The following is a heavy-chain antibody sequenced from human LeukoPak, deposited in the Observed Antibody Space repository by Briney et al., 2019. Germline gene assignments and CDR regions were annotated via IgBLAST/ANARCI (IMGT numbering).Heavy chain of an antibody. CDR2: INHSGST. CDR1: GGSFSGYY. J-gene: IGHJ5*02. V-gene: IGHV4-34*01. CDR3: ARGRYDSSGYYLRNWFDP. D-gene: IGHD3-22*01. Sequence: SETLSLTCAVYGGSFSGYYWSWIRQPPGKGLEWIGEINHSGSTNYNPSLKSRVTISVDTSKNQFSLKLSSVTAADTAVYYRARGRYDSSGYYLRNWFDPWGQGTLVTVSS.